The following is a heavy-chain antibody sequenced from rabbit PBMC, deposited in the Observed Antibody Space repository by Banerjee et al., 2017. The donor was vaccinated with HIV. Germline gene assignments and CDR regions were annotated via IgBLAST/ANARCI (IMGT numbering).Heavy chain of an antibody. J-gene: IGHJ4*01. CDR2: IYVDSGVT. Sequence: QSLEESGGDLVKPGASLTLTCTASGFSFSGSYWICWVRQAPGKGLEWIGCIYVDSGVTYYATWAKGRLTISKTSSTTVTLQMTSLTAADTATYFCARDLYAGDGDASFDLWGPGTLVTVS. CDR1: GFSFSGSYW. CDR3: ARDLYAGDGDASFDL. V-gene: IGHV1S40*01. D-gene: IGHD4-2*01.